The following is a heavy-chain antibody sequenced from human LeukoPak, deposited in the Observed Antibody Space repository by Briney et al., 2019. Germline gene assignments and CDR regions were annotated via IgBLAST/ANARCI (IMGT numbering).Heavy chain of an antibody. CDR1: GFIFSSYG. CDR3: AKVSLNMVNDAFDI. J-gene: IGHJ3*02. Sequence: GGSLRLSCAAPGFIFSSYGMHWVRQAPDKGLEWVAFIRYDGSRKYYADSVKGRFTISRDNSKNTLYLQMNGLRAEDTAMYYCAKVSLNMVNDAFDIWGQGTMVSVSS. V-gene: IGHV3-30*02. CDR2: IRYDGSRK. D-gene: IGHD4/OR15-4a*01.